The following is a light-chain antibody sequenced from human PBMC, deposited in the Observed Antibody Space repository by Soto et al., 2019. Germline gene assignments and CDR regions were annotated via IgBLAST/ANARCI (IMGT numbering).Light chain of an antibody. CDR3: TSFTSSSTQV. V-gene: IGLV2-14*01. CDR2: EVS. CDR1: SGDVDAFDY. Sequence: QSVLTQPASVSGSPGQSITISCTGTSGDVDAFDYVSWYQQHPGKAPKLMIFEVSDRPSGVSDRFSGSKSGSTASLTISGLQAEDEADYFCTSFTSSSTQVFGTRTKV. J-gene: IGLJ1*01.